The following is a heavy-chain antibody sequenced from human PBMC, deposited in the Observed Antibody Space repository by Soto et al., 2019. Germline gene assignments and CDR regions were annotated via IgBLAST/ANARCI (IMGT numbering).Heavy chain of an antibody. J-gene: IGHJ3*02. CDR1: GFTVSSNY. D-gene: IGHD4-17*01. V-gene: IGHV3-53*01. CDR2: IYSGGST. Sequence: EVQLVESGGGLIQPGGSLRLSCAASGFTVSSNYMSWVRQAPGKGLEWVSVIYSGGSTYYADSVKGRFTISRDNSKNTAYLQMNSLRAEDTAVYYCATCYGDPEGRAFDIWGQGTMVTVSS. CDR3: ATCYGDPEGRAFDI.